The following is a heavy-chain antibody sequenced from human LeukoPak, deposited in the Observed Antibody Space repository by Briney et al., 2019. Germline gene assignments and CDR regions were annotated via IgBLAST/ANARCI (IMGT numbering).Heavy chain of an antibody. J-gene: IGHJ4*02. CDR2: ISYDGSNK. D-gene: IGHD3-10*01. Sequence: SGGSLRLSCAASGFTFSSYGMHWVRQAPGKGLEWVAVISYDGSNKYYADSVKGRFTISRDNSKNTLYLQMNSLRAEDTAVYYCAKPLGYYYGSGSPDYWGQGTLVTVTS. CDR3: AKPLGYYYGSGSPDY. V-gene: IGHV3-30*18. CDR1: GFTFSSYG.